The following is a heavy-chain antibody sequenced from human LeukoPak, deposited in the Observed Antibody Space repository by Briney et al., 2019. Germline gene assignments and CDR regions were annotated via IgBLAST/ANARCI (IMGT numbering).Heavy chain of an antibody. J-gene: IGHJ4*02. D-gene: IGHD6-19*01. CDR2: IYYSGST. Sequence: SETLSLTCTVSGGSISSSSYYWGWIRQPPGKGLEWIGYIYYSGSTNYNPSLKSRVTISVDTSKNQFSLKLSSVTAADTAVYYCARHAGSPGIAVAGTRFDYWGQGTLVTVSS. CDR3: ARHAGSPGIAVAGTRFDY. V-gene: IGHV4-61*05. CDR1: GGSISSSSYY.